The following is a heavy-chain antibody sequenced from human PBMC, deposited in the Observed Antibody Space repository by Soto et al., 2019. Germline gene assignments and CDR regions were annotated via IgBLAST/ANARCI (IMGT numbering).Heavy chain of an antibody. V-gene: IGHV1-8*01. J-gene: IGHJ6*02. CDR2: MNTNSGNT. CDR1: GYTFTSYG. D-gene: IGHD6-13*01. CDR3: ATKGRWYVGYYYYGMDV. Sequence: ASVKVSCKASGYTFTSYGISWVRQAPGQGLEWMGWMNTNSGNTGYAQKFQGRVTMTEDTSTDTAYMELSSLRSEDTAVYYCATKGRWYVGYYYYGMDVWGQGTTVTVSS.